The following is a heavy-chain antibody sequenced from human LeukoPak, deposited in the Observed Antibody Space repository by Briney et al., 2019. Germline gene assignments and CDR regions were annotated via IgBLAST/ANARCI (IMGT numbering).Heavy chain of an antibody. J-gene: IGHJ5*01. CDR3: AKEGNGYGDYVFDS. CDR2: ISASGGGT. CDR1: GFTFSSYA. Sequence: TGGSLRLSCAASGFTFSSYAMSWVRQAPGKGLEWVSDISASGGGTYYADSVKGRFTISRDNSKNTLYLRMNSLRAEDTALYYCAKEGNGYGDYVFDSWGQGTLVTVSS. V-gene: IGHV3-23*01. D-gene: IGHD4-17*01.